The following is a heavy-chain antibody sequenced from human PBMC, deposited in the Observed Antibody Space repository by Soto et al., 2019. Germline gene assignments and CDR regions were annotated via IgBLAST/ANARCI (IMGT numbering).Heavy chain of an antibody. D-gene: IGHD6-19*01. CDR2: ISSSGSTI. J-gene: IGHJ4*02. CDR3: ARDPPPYSSGWYDY. Sequence: GGSLRLSCAASGFTFSDYYMSWIRPTPGKGLEWVSYISSSGSTIYYADSVRGRFTISRGNAKNSLYLQMNSLRAEDTAVYYCARDPPPYSSGWYDYWGQGTLVTVSS. V-gene: IGHV3-11*01. CDR1: GFTFSDYY.